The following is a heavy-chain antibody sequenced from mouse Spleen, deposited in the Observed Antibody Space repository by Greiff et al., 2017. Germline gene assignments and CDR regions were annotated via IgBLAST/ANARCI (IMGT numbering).Heavy chain of an antibody. Sequence: QVQLQQPGAELVKPGASVKLSCKASGYTFTSYWMHWVKQRPGQGLEWIGEINPSNGRTNYNEKFKSKATLTVDKSSSTAYMQLSSLTSEDSAVYYCARSDWFDYWGQGTTLTVSS. J-gene: IGHJ2*01. CDR2: INPSNGRT. V-gene: IGHV1S81*02. D-gene: IGHD4-1*01. CDR1: GYTFTSYW. CDR3: ARSDWFDY.